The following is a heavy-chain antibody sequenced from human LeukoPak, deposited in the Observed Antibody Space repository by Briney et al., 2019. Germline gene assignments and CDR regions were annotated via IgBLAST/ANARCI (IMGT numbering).Heavy chain of an antibody. J-gene: IGHJ4*02. CDR3: ARVGAGYDSSGYSLPFDY. CDR1: GFTFSSYW. D-gene: IGHD3-22*01. Sequence: GGSLRLSCAASGFTFSSYWMHWVRQAPGKGLVWVSRINSDGSSTSYADSVKGRFTISRDNAKNTLYLQMNSLRAEDTAVYYCARVGAGYDSSGYSLPFDYWGQGTLVTVSS. CDR2: INSDGSST. V-gene: IGHV3-74*01.